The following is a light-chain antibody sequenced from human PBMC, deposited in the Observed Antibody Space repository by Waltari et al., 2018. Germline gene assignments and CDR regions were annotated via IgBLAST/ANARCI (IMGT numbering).Light chain of an antibody. CDR1: QGIRSW. J-gene: IGKJ5*01. CDR3: QQANSFPIT. V-gene: IGKV1D-12*01. Sequence: IQMTQSPSSVSASVGDSVTITCRASQGIRSWLVWYQQKPGKSPKLLIYAASNLQSGVPSRFSGSGSGTEFTLTISSLQPEDFATYYCQQANSFPITFGQGTRLEIK. CDR2: AAS.